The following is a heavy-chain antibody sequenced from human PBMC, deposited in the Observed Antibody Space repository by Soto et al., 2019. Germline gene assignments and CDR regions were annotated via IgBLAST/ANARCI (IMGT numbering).Heavy chain of an antibody. D-gene: IGHD2-2*01. CDR3: VKASYADFHRVLSTAEYFFDY. CDR2: MTWNSGNI. J-gene: IGHJ4*01. V-gene: IGHV3-9*01. Sequence: EVQLVESGGGLVRPGRSLRLSCTASGFTFDDYAMHWVRQAPGRGLEWVSGMTWNSGNIAYADSVKGRFTIARDDDNNSLYLQMNSLRPEDTALYYCVKASYADFHRVLSTAEYFFDYWGHGTLVTVSS. CDR1: GFTFDDYA.